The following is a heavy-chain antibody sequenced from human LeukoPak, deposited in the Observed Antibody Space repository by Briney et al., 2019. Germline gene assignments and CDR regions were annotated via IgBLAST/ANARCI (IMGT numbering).Heavy chain of an antibody. J-gene: IGHJ4*02. CDR2: IYYSGST. Sequence: PSATLSLTCTVSGGSFSSSSYYWGWIRQPPGQGLEWIGSIYYSGSTYYNPYLKSRVTISVDTSKNQFSLKLSSVTAADTAVYYCGSGYSGYDSTAFDYWGQGTLVTVSS. V-gene: IGHV4-39*01. CDR3: GSGYSGYDSTAFDY. D-gene: IGHD5-12*01. CDR1: GGSFSSSSYY.